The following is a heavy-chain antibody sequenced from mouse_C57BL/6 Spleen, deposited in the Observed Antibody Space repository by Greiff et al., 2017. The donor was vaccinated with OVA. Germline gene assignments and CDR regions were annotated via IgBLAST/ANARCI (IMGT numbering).Heavy chain of an antibody. D-gene: IGHD2-1*01. CDR1: GYTFTSYW. CDR3: ARSLYGNYAGDFDY. J-gene: IGHJ2*01. Sequence: QVQLKQPGAELVKPGASVKMSCKASGYTFTSYWITWVKQRPGQGLEWIGDIYPGSGSTNYNEKFKSKATLTVDTSSSTAYMQLSSLTSEDSAVYYCARSLYGNYAGDFDYWGQGTTLTVSS. CDR2: IYPGSGST. V-gene: IGHV1-55*01.